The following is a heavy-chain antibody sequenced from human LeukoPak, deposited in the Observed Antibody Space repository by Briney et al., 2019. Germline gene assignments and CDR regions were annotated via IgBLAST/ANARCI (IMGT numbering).Heavy chain of an antibody. J-gene: IGHJ4*02. D-gene: IGHD3-22*01. CDR3: ARDPRAGYYSDY. Sequence: GASVNVSCKASVYTFTSYGISWVRQAPGHGLEWMGWISAYNGNTNYAQKLQGRVTMTTDTSTSTAYMELRSLRSDDTAVYYCARDPRAGYYSDYWGQGTLVTVSS. CDR1: VYTFTSYG. CDR2: ISAYNGNT. V-gene: IGHV1-18*01.